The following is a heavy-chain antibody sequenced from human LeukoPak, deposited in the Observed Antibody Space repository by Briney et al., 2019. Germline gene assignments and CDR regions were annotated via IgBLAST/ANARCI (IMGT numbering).Heavy chain of an antibody. CDR2: INHSGST. CDR3: ARGANVMVRGAIGY. Sequence: PSETLSLTCAVYGGSFSGYYWSWIRQPPGKGLERIGEINHSGSTNYNPSLKSRVTTSLDTSKNQFSLKLSSVTAADTAVYYCARGANVMVRGAIGYWGQGTLVTVSS. D-gene: IGHD3-10*01. J-gene: IGHJ4*02. V-gene: IGHV4-34*01. CDR1: GGSFSGYY.